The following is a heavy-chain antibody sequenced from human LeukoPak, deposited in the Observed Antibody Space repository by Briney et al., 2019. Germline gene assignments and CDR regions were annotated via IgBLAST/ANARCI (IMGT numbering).Heavy chain of an antibody. D-gene: IGHD3-22*01. V-gene: IGHV4-39*01. Sequence: SETLSLTCTVSGASISSSSYYWGWIRQPPGKGLEWIGSIYYSGSTYCNPSLKSRVTISVDTSKNQFSLKLSSVTAADTAVYYCARHSTSSGYSPFNYWGQGTLVTVSS. CDR1: GASISSSSYY. J-gene: IGHJ4*02. CDR3: ARHSTSSGYSPFNY. CDR2: IYYSGST.